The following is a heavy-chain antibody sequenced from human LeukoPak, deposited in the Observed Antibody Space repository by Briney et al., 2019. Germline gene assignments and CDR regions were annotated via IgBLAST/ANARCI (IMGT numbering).Heavy chain of an antibody. V-gene: IGHV4-34*01. J-gene: IGHJ3*01. Sequence: SKTLSLTCAVYGGSLSGYFWTWIRQSPGKGLEWIEEMTQSGSTNSNPSLKSRVTVSADTSKNQLSLKLSSVTAADTAVYYCARYLGGGNFDLWGQGTMVTVSA. CDR1: GGSLSGYF. D-gene: IGHD3-16*01. CDR3: ARYLGGGNFDL. CDR2: MTQSGST.